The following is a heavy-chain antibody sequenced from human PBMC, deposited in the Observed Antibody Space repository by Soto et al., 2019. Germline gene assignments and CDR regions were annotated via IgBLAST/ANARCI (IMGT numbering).Heavy chain of an antibody. J-gene: IGHJ4*02. D-gene: IGHD1-26*01. CDR2: INHSGST. V-gene: IGHV4-34*01. CDR3: ARAEVGATTRVFDY. CDR1: GGSFSGYY. Sequence: PSETLSLTCAVYGGSFSGYYCSWIRQPPGKGLEWIGEINHSGSTNYNPSLKSRVTISVDTSKNQFSLKLSSVTAADTAVYYCARAEVGATTRVFDYWGQGTLVTVSS.